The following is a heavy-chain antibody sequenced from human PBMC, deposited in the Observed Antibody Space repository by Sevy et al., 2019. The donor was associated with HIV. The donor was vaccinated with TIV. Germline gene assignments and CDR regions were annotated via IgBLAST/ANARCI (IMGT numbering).Heavy chain of an antibody. D-gene: IGHD3-3*01. Sequence: GGSLRLSCAASGFTFSYYSMNWVRQAPGKGLEWVSSISTASSYIYYADSLKGRVTISRDNAKNSLYLQMNSLRADDTAVYYCARGPYYDFWYFDLWGRGTLVTVSS. CDR1: GFTFSYYS. J-gene: IGHJ2*01. CDR3: ARGPYYDFWYFDL. V-gene: IGHV3-21*01. CDR2: ISTASSYI.